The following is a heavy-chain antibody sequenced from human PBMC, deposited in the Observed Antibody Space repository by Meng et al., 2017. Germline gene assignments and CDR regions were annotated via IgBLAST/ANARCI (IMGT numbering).Heavy chain of an antibody. CDR2: IYWNDDK. V-gene: IGHV2-5*01. D-gene: IGHD6-13*01. CDR1: GFSLSTSGVG. Sequence: IALKEYGPTLVKPTQALTLTCTFSGFSLSTSGVGVGWIRQPPGKALEWLALIYWNDDKRYSPSLKSRLTITKDTSKNQVVLTMTNMDPVDTATYYCAHIPYSSSWYEYFQHWGQGTLVTVSS. CDR3: AHIPYSSSWYEYFQH. J-gene: IGHJ1*01.